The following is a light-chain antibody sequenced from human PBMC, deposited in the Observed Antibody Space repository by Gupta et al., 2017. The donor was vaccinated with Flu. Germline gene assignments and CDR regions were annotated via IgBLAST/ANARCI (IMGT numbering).Light chain of an antibody. V-gene: IGKV3-20*01. CDR2: SAS. J-gene: IGKJ2*02. Sequence: EIVLTQSPGTLSLSPGERATLSCRASQSINSNYLAWYQQKPGQAPRLLIFSASSRATGIPDRFSGSGSGTEFALTISRLEPEDFAMYYCQHEDNSLSNFGQGTKVDIK. CDR3: QHEDNSLSN. CDR1: QSINSNY.